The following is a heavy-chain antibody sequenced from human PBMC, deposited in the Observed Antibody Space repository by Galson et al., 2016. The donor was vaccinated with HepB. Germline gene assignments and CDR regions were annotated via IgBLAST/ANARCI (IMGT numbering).Heavy chain of an antibody. D-gene: IGHD3-22*01. CDR3: ARATMIVVVFDAFDI. Sequence: SLRPSCAVSGFTFSSYTMTWVRQAPGEGLEWVSSISASGGRTYYAASVKGRFTISRDNSKNTLYLHMNSLRAEDTAEYYCARATMIVVVFDAFDIWGQGTTVTVSS. J-gene: IGHJ3*02. V-gene: IGHV3-23*01. CDR1: GFTFSSYT. CDR2: ISASGGRT.